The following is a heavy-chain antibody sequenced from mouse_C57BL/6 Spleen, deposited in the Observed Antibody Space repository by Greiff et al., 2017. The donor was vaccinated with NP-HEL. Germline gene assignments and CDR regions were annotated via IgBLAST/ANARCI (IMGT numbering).Heavy chain of an antibody. J-gene: IGHJ2*01. CDR1: GFTFSSYA. V-gene: IGHV5-4*01. CDR3: ARGGDYSNYDY. Sequence: VQLKESGGGLVKPGGSLKLSCAASGFTFSSYAMSWVRQTPEKRLEWVATISDGGSYTYYPDNVKGRFTISRDNAKNNLYLQMSHLKSEDTAMYYCARGGDYSNYDYWGQGTTLTVSS. D-gene: IGHD2-5*01. CDR2: ISDGGSYT.